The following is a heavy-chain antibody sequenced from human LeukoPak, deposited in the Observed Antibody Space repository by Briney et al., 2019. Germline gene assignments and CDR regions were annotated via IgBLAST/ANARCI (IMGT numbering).Heavy chain of an antibody. V-gene: IGHV4-61*02. CDR1: GGSISSGTSY. CDR2: IHTSGNT. D-gene: IGHD3-22*01. J-gene: IGHJ4*02. Sequence: SQTLSLTCTVSGGSISSGTSYWSWIRQPAGKGLEWIGRIHTSGNTNYNPSLKSRVTISVDTSKNQFSLKLSSVTAADTAVYYCARARRDYYDVSGPTMYYFDYWGQGTLVTVSS. CDR3: ARARRDYYDVSGPTMYYFDY.